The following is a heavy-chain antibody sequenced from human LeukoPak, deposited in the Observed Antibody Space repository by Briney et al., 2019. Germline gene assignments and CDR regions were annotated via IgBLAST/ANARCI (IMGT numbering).Heavy chain of an antibody. Sequence: PGGSLRLSCAASGFTFSNYYMSWIRQAPGKGLEWVSYISSSGSTIYYADSVKGRFTISRDNAKNSLYLQMNSLRAEDTAVYYCAGRSKITLMDVWGQGTTVTVSS. CDR2: ISSSGSTI. CDR3: AGRSKITLMDV. D-gene: IGHD4-11*01. J-gene: IGHJ6*02. V-gene: IGHV3-11*01. CDR1: GFTFSNYY.